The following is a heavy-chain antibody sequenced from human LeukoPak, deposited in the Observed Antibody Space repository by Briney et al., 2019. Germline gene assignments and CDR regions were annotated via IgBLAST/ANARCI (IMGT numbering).Heavy chain of an antibody. V-gene: IGHV4-38-2*02. CDR2: IYYSGST. J-gene: IGHJ4*02. D-gene: IGHD6-19*01. CDR3: ARAPGIAVAGLDY. CDR1: GYSISSGYY. Sequence: SETLSLTCTVSGYSISSGYYWGWIRQPPGKGLEWIGYIYYSGSTNYNPSLKSRVTISVDTSKNQFSLKLSSVTAADTAVYYCARAPGIAVAGLDYWGQGTLVTVSS.